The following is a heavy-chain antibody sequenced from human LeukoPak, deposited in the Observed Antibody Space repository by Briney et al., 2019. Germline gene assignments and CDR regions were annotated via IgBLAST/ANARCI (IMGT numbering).Heavy chain of an antibody. J-gene: IGHJ5*02. V-gene: IGHV4-38-2*02. CDR2: IYHSRST. D-gene: IGHD3-10*01. CDR1: GYSISSGYY. Sequence: PSETLSLTCTDSGYSISSGYYWGWIRQPPGKGLEWIGSIYHSRSTYYNPSLKSRVTISVDTSKNQFSLKLSSVTAADTAVYYCARDSGTTGEVKFDPWGQGTLVTVSS. CDR3: ARDSGTTGEVKFDP.